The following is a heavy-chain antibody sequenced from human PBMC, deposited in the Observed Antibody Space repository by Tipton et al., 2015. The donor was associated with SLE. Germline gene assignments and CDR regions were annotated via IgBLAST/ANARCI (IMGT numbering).Heavy chain of an antibody. D-gene: IGHD3-16*02. CDR1: GGSISKYY. CDR2: VYNSGST. CDR3: ARLGRLRLGDLSPPFDY. V-gene: IGHV4-59*12. Sequence: TLSLTCTVSGGSISKYYWSWIRQPPGKGLEWIGYVYNSGSTNYNPSLKSRVTISVDTSKNQFSLNLSSVTAADTAVYYCARLGRLRLGDLSPPFDYWGQGTLVTVSS. J-gene: IGHJ4*02.